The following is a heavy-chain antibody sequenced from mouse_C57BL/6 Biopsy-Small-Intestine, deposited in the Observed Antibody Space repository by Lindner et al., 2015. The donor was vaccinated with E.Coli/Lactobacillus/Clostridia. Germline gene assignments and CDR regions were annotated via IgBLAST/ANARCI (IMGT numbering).Heavy chain of an antibody. Sequence: VQLQESGAEPARPGASVKMPCKASGYPFTSYTIHWVKQRPGQGLEWIGYINPTSGYTKYNQKFKDKATLTADKSSNTASMQLSSLTSEDSAVYYCAAWLPYYAMDYWGQGTSVTVSS. CDR2: INPTSGYT. V-gene: IGHV1-4*01. J-gene: IGHJ4*01. D-gene: IGHD2-2*01. CDR3: AAWLPYYAMDY. CDR1: GYPFTSYT.